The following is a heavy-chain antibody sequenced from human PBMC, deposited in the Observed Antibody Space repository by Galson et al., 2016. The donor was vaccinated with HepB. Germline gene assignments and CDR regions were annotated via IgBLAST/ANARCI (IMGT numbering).Heavy chain of an antibody. CDR3: ARDMGYFSITSCYMTAFDM. Sequence: SVKVSCKASGYTFTTFAMNWVRQAPGQGLEWMGWINTNTGKSTYAQGFTGRFVFSLDTSVSTTYLQISGLEAEDTAVYYCARDMGYFSITSCYMTAFDMWGQGTMITVSA. V-gene: IGHV7-4-1*02. CDR2: INTNTGKS. D-gene: IGHD2-2*02. CDR1: GYTFTTFA. J-gene: IGHJ3*02.